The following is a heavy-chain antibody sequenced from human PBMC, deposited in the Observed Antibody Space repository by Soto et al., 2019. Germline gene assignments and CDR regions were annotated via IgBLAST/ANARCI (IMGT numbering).Heavy chain of an antibody. CDR2: LSDSGGSI. Sequence: PRGSLRLYCTASGFTFSRHAMTWVRQAPGKGLEWVSGLSDSGGSIYYADSVKGRFTISRDNSMNTLYLQMNSLRAEDTAVYYCAIDLGPDCGGDCYVLYYYGMDVWGQGTTVTVSS. V-gene: IGHV3-23*01. CDR1: GFTFSRHA. J-gene: IGHJ6*02. CDR3: AIDLGPDCGGDCYVLYYYGMDV. D-gene: IGHD2-21*02.